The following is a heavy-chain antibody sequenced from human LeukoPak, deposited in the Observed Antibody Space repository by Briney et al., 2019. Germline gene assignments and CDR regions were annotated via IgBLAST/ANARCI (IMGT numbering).Heavy chain of an antibody. J-gene: IGHJ6*02. D-gene: IGHD6-19*01. V-gene: IGHV3-74*01. Sequence: GGSLRLSCAASGFTFSGYWMHWVRHAPGKGLVWVSRIKSDGSGTTYADSVKGRFTISRDNAKNTLYLQMNSLRAEDTAVYYCARDLFSSGWYNYGMDVWGQGTTVTVSS. CDR3: ARDLFSSGWYNYGMDV. CDR1: GFTFSGYW. CDR2: IKSDGSGT.